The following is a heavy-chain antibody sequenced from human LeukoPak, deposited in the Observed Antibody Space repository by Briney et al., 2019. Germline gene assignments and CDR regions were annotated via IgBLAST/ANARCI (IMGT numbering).Heavy chain of an antibody. D-gene: IGHD4-17*01. Sequence: GGSLRLSCAASGFTVSSNYMSWVRQAPGKGLEWVSVIYSGGSTYYADSVKGRFTISRDNSKNTLYLQMNSLRAEDTAVYYCARERDTFGDHFDYWGQGTLVTVSS. CDR2: IYSGGST. V-gene: IGHV3-66*02. CDR1: GFTVSSNY. CDR3: ARERDTFGDHFDY. J-gene: IGHJ4*02.